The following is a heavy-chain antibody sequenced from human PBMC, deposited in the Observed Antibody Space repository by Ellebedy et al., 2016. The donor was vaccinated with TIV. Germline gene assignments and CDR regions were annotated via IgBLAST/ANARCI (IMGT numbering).Heavy chain of an antibody. Sequence: GESLKISXAASGFTFSDHYMDWVRQAPGKGLEWVGRIRKKTNSYTTEYAASVKGRFTISRDDSKNSLYLQMNSLKTEDTAVYYCSRVGGYSGSYHFDYWGQGTLVTVSS. J-gene: IGHJ4*02. CDR1: GFTFSDHY. CDR2: IRKKTNSYTT. D-gene: IGHD1-26*01. V-gene: IGHV3-72*01. CDR3: SRVGGYSGSYHFDY.